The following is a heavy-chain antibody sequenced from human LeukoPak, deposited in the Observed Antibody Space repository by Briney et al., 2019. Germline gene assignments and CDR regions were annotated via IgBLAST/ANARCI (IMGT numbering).Heavy chain of an antibody. V-gene: IGHV3-15*01. Sequence: PGGSLRLSCAASGFTFSSYAMSWVRQAPGKGLEWVGRIKSKTDGGTTDYAAPVKGRFTISRDDSKNTLYLQMNSLKTEDTAVYYCTTDLGEGDSGYVAGMDDYWGQGTLVTVSS. CDR3: TTDLGEGDSGYVAGMDDY. CDR1: GFTFSSYA. CDR2: IKSKTDGGTT. J-gene: IGHJ4*02. D-gene: IGHD5-12*01.